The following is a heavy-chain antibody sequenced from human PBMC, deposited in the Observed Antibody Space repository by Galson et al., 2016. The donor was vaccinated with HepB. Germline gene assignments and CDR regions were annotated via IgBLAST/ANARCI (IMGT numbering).Heavy chain of an antibody. Sequence: SLRLSCAASEFIFSNYWMHWVRQAPGKGLEWVSGITWNSGTIGYADSVKGRFTISRDNAKNSLYLQMNSLRAEDTALYYCAKDLTGYYYVSGSYYKSWGQGTLVTVSS. V-gene: IGHV3-9*01. J-gene: IGHJ4*02. D-gene: IGHD3-10*01. CDR3: AKDLTGYYYVSGSYYKS. CDR2: ITWNSGTI. CDR1: EFIFSNYW.